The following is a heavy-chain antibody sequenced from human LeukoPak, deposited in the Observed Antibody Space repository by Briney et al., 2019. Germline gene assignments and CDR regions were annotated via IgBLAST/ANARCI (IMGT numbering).Heavy chain of an antibody. J-gene: IGHJ3*02. Sequence: GGSLTLSCAPSGFTFSSYEMNWVRQAPGKGLEWVSSISSSSSYIYYADSVKGRFTISRDNSKNTLYLQMNSLRAEDTAVYYCARGRGFSDIWGQGTMVTVSS. D-gene: IGHD3-3*01. CDR3: ARGRGFSDI. CDR2: ISSSSSYI. V-gene: IGHV3-21*04. CDR1: GFTFSSYE.